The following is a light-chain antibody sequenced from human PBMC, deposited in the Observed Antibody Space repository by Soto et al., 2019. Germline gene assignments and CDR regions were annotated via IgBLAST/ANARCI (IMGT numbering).Light chain of an antibody. CDR1: SSNIGAGYD. Sequence: QSVLTQPPSVSGAPGQRVTISCTGSSSNIGAGYDLNWYQQLPGTAPKLLIYGNSNRPSGVPDRFSGSKSGTSASLAITGLQAEDEADYYCQSYDSSLSGYVFGTGTKLTVL. CDR2: GNS. J-gene: IGLJ1*01. V-gene: IGLV1-40*01. CDR3: QSYDSSLSGYV.